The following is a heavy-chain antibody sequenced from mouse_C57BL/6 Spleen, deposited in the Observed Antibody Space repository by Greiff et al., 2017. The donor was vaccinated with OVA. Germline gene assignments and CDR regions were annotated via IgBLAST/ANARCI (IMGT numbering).Heavy chain of an antibody. CDR3: ASHYYYGSSYVGFGAMDY. CDR2: ISDGGSYT. V-gene: IGHV5-4*01. Sequence: EVQRVESGGGLVKPGGSLKLSCAASGFTFSSYAMSWVRQTPEKRLEWVATISDGGSYTYYPDNVKGRFTISRDNAKNNLYLQMSHLKSEDTAMYYCASHYYYGSSYVGFGAMDYWGQGTSVTVSS. D-gene: IGHD1-1*01. CDR1: GFTFSSYA. J-gene: IGHJ4*01.